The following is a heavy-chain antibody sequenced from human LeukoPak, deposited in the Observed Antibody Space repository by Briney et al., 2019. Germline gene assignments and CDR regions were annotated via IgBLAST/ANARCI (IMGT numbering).Heavy chain of an antibody. CDR3: TTGVGAKRTYYFDY. V-gene: IGHV3-15*01. J-gene: IGHJ4*02. D-gene: IGHD1-26*01. CDR1: GFTFSNAW. Sequence: GGSLRLSCAASGFTFSNAWMSWVRQAPGKGLEWVGRIKSKTDGGTTDYAAPVKGRFTISRDDSKNTLYLQMNSLKTEDTAVYYCTTGVGAKRTYYFDYWGQGTLVTVSS. CDR2: IKSKTDGGTT.